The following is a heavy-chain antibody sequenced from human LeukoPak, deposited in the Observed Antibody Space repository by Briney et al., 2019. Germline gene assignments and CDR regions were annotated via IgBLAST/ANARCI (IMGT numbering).Heavy chain of an antibody. CDR2: ISGSGGST. J-gene: IGHJ5*02. D-gene: IGHD3-16*02. CDR3: ARARCSYYDYVWGSYRPCWFDP. V-gene: IGHV3-23*01. CDR1: GFTFSSYA. Sequence: GGSLRPSCAASGFTFSSYAMSWVRQAPGKGLEWVSAISGSGGSTYYADSVKGRFTISRDNAKNSLYLQMNSLRAEDTAVYYCARARCSYYDYVWGSYRPCWFDPWGQGTLVTVSS.